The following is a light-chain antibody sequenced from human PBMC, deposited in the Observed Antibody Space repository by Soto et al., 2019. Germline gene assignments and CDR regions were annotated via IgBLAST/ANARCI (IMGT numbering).Light chain of an antibody. CDR2: EGS. J-gene: IGLJ1*01. CDR1: SSDVGSYNL. V-gene: IGLV2-23*01. Sequence: QSALTQPASVSGSPGQSITISCTGTSSDVGSYNLVSWYQQHPGKAPKLMNYEGSKRPSGVSNRFSGSKSGNTASLTISGLQAEDEADYYCCSSVYSSTYVFGTGTRSPS. CDR3: CSSVYSSTYV.